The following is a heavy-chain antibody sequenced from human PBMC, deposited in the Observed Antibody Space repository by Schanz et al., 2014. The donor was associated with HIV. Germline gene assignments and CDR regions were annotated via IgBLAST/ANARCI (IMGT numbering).Heavy chain of an antibody. J-gene: IGHJ3*02. D-gene: IGHD3-22*01. V-gene: IGHV1-69*01. Sequence: QVQPVQSGAEVKKPGSSVKVSCKASGATFSRYAISWVRQAPGQGLEWMGGIIPNFATASYAQKFQGRVTITADESTTTAYMELSSLRSEDTAMYYCASSESTYYDSNGYPTGSFNIWGQGTMIAVSS. CDR3: ASSESTYYDSNGYPTGSFNI. CDR2: IIPNFATA. CDR1: GATFSRYA.